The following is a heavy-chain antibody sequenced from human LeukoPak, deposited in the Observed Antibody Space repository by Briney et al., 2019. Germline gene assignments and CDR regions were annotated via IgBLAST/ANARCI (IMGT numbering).Heavy chain of an antibody. V-gene: IGHV4-31*03. CDR1: GGSISSGGYY. Sequence: SQTLSLTCTVSGGSISSGGYYWSWIRQHPGKGLEWIGYIYYSGSTYYNPSLKSRVTISVDTSKNQFSLKLSSVTAADTAVYYCARDQAAASYNWFDPWGQGTLVTVSS. CDR2: IYYSGST. J-gene: IGHJ5*02. CDR3: ARDQAAASYNWFDP. D-gene: IGHD6-13*01.